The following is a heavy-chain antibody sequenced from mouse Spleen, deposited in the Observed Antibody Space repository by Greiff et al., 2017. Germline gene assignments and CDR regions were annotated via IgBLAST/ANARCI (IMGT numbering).Heavy chain of an antibody. D-gene: IGHD1-1*01. J-gene: IGHJ2*01. CDR3: AREAYYYGSSYYFDY. Sequence: EVMLVESGGGLVKPGGSLKLSCAASGFTFSSYAMSWVRQTPEKRLEWVASISSGGSTYYPDSVKGRFTISRDNARNILYLQMSSLRSEDTAMYYCAREAYYYGSSYYFDYWGQGTTLTVSS. CDR1: GFTFSSYA. CDR2: ISSGGST. V-gene: IGHV5-6-5*01.